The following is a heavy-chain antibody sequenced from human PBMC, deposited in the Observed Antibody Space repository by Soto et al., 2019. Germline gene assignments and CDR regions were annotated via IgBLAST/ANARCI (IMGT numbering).Heavy chain of an antibody. Sequence: PSETLSLTCTVSGGSISSGDYYWSWIRQPPGKGLEWIGYIYYSGSTYYNPSLKSRVAISVDTSKNHFSLKLSSVTAADTAVYYCARGKVFPVGGMDVWGQGTTVTVSS. CDR2: IYYSGST. CDR3: ARGKVFPVGGMDV. V-gene: IGHV4-30-4*01. CDR1: GGSISSGDYY. J-gene: IGHJ6*02.